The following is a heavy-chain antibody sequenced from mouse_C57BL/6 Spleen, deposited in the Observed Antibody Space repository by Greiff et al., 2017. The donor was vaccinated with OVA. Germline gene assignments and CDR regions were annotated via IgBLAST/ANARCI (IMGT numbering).Heavy chain of an antibody. Sequence: EVQLQQSGPELVKPGASVKISCKASGYSFTGYYMHWVKQSHGNILDWIGYIYPYNGVSSYNQKFKGKATLTVDKSSSTAYMELRSLTSEDSAVYYCARYYGSSSYYYAMDYWGQGTSVTVSS. J-gene: IGHJ4*01. CDR3: ARYYGSSSYYYAMDY. D-gene: IGHD1-1*01. CDR2: IYPYNGVS. V-gene: IGHV1-31*01. CDR1: GYSFTGYY.